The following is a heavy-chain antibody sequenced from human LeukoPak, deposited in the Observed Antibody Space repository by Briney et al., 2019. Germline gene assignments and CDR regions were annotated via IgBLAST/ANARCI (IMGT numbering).Heavy chain of an antibody. CDR1: GGSISSYY. CDR2: IYYSGST. Sequence: SETLSLTCTVSGGSISSYYWSWIRQPPGKGLEWIGYIYYSGSTNYNPSLKSRVTISVDTSKNQFSLKLSSVTAADTAVYYCARQGRVPAASSLYYFDYWGQGTLVTVSS. CDR3: ARQGRVPAASSLYYFDY. J-gene: IGHJ4*02. V-gene: IGHV4-59*08. D-gene: IGHD2-2*01.